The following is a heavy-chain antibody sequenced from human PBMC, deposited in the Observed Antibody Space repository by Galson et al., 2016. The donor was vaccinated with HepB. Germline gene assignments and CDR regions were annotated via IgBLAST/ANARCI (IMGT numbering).Heavy chain of an antibody. J-gene: IGHJ4*02. V-gene: IGHV4-31*03. CDR1: GGSISSGGYY. CDR3: AANRGGSGSYDY. Sequence: TLSLTCTVSGGSISSGGYYWTWIRQHPGKGLEWIGYIYYTGTTFYKPSLKSRLKLSVDTSKNLFSLNLTSVTATDTAIYYCAANRGGSGSYDYWGQGTVVTVSS. D-gene: IGHD3-10*01. CDR2: IYYTGTT.